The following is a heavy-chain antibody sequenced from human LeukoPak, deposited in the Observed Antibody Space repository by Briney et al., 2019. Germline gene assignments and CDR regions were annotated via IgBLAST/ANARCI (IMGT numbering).Heavy chain of an antibody. V-gene: IGHV1-69*01. D-gene: IGHD1-26*01. CDR3: ARGVELGGYFDY. CDR1: GGTFTSYA. CDR2: IIPIFGTA. Sequence: SVKVSCKASGGTFTSYAISWVRQAPGQGLEWMGGIIPIFGTANYAQKFQGRVTITADESTSTAYMELSSLRSEDTAVYYCARGVELGGYFDYWGQGTLVTVSS. J-gene: IGHJ4*02.